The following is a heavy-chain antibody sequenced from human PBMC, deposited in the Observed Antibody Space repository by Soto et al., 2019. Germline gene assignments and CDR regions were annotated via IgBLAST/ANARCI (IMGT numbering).Heavy chain of an antibody. Sequence: EVQLVESGGGLVQPGGSLRLSCLASGFTFNNYWMTWVRQAPGKGLEWVAQIKQDGSDKYYVDSVKGRFTISRDNAKNSLYLQMNSLTVEDTALYYRVRDAPYNWNDLDDYGMDVWGQGTTVTVSS. V-gene: IGHV3-7*04. J-gene: IGHJ6*02. CDR2: IKQDGSDK. CDR1: GFTFNNYW. D-gene: IGHD1-1*01. CDR3: VRDAPYNWNDLDDYGMDV.